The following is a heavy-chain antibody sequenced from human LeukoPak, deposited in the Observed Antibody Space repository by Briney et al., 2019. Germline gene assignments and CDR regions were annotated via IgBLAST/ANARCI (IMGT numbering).Heavy chain of an antibody. CDR2: IYPGDSDT. Sequence: GESLKISCKGSGYSFTSYWIGWVRQMPGKGLEWMGIIYPGDSDTRYSPSFQGQVTISADKSISTAYLQWSSLRASDTPMYYCARVIVVVPAAMGKYNWFDPWGQGTLVTVSS. CDR3: ARVIVVVPAAMGKYNWFDP. CDR1: GYSFTSYW. V-gene: IGHV5-51*01. J-gene: IGHJ5*02. D-gene: IGHD2-2*01.